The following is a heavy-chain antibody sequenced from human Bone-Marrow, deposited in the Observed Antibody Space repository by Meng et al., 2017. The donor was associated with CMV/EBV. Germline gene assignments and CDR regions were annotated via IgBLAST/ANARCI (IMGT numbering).Heavy chain of an antibody. V-gene: IGHV1-18*01. CDR1: GTTVSTIR. J-gene: IGHJ5*01. CDR3: AGWTVGVTYGLWS. D-gene: IGHD3-3*01. CDR2: VWVDNVNT. Sequence: VPPVQAGAEVQKPGAAAKVSCMTSGTTVSTIRITWVRQGPGQELEWMGLVWVDNVNTEYSHKLQGRVNITTDTSTNTVYMELRSLRSDDTAVYFCAGWTVGVTYGLWSWGHGTLVTVSS.